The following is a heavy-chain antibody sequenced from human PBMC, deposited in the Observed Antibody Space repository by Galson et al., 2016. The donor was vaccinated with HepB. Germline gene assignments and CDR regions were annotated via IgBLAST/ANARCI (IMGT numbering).Heavy chain of an antibody. CDR2: INGNAGST. D-gene: IGHD4-23*01. J-gene: IGHJ4*02. V-gene: IGHV3-23*01. CDR3: AKSLYGGNF. Sequence: SLRLSCAASGFTFSTYAMSWLRQAPGKGLEWVSGINGNAGSTSYVDSVKGRFTISRDNSKNTLYLQMNSLRAKDTAVYYCAKSLYGGNFWGQGTLVTVSS. CDR1: GFTFSTYA.